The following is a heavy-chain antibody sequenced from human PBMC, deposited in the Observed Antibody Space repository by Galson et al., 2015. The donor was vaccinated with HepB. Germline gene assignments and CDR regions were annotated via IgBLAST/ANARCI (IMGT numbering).Heavy chain of an antibody. V-gene: IGHV3-21*01. CDR1: GFTFSGYS. J-gene: IGHJ4*02. CDR3: ARESAEAFDY. Sequence: SLRLSCAASGFTFSGYSMNWVRQAPGKGLEWVSSAGGNSKSIYYADSVRGRFTISRDNAKGSLYLQMNSLRAEDTAVYYCARESAEAFDYWGQGTLVTVSS. CDR2: AGGNSKSI.